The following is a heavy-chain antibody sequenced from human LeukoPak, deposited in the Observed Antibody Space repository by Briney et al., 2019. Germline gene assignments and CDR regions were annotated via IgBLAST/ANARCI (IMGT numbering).Heavy chain of an antibody. D-gene: IGHD5-12*01. J-gene: IGHJ4*02. V-gene: IGHV3-9*01. CDR3: AINGGGDSGYGNFDY. Sequence: GGSLRLSCAVSGFTFDDYAMHWVRQVPGRGLEWVSGINWNSDSIGYADSVKGRFTTSRDNAKNSLYLQMNSLRAEDTAFYYCAINGGGDSGYGNFDYWGQGTLVTVSS. CDR1: GFTFDDYA. CDR2: INWNSDSI.